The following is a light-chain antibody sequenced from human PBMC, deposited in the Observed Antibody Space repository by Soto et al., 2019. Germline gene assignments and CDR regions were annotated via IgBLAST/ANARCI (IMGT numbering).Light chain of an antibody. CDR1: SSNIDANFG. CDR3: QCYDSSLKASL. CDR2: GNT. Sequence: QSVLTQPPSVSGAPGQRVTISCTGGSSNIDANFGVHWYQQLPGTAPKLLIFGNTNRPSGVPDRFSGSTSGTSASLVIAGLQADDEAEYYCQCYDSSLKASLFGGGTQLTVL. V-gene: IGLV1-40*01. J-gene: IGLJ3*02.